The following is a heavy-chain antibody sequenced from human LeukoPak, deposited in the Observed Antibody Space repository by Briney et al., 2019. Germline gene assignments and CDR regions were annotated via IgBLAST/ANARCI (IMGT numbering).Heavy chain of an antibody. J-gene: IGHJ4*02. CDR3: ARDGVGGQQLVLAGY. CDR1: GYTFTRYG. Sequence: GASVKVSCKASGYTFTRYGINWVRQAPGQGLEWMGWISAYNDNTKYAQKFQGRVTMTTDTSTSTAYMELRGLRSDDTAVYYCARDGVGGQQLVLAGYWGQGTLVTVSS. CDR2: ISAYNDNT. V-gene: IGHV1-18*01. D-gene: IGHD6-13*01.